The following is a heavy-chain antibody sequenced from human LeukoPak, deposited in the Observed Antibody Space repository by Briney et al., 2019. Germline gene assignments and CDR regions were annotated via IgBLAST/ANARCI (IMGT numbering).Heavy chain of an antibody. CDR2: VYYSGST. V-gene: IGHV4-59*01. D-gene: IGHD3-3*01. CDR3: ARGSTNYDFWSGYYTDYYYYYMDV. CDR1: GDSISSYY. J-gene: IGHJ6*03. Sequence: PSETLSLNCTVSGDSISSYYWSWIRHPPGEGLEWIGYVYYSGSTNYNRSLESRVTISVGTSKNQFSLKLSSVTAADTAVYYCARGSTNYDFWSGYYTDYYYYYMDVWGKGTTVTVSS.